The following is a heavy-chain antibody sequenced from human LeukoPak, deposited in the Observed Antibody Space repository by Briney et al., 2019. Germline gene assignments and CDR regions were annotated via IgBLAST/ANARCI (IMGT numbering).Heavy chain of an antibody. CDR3: ARLTSSSWYSHYYYMDV. V-gene: IGHV4-39*01. J-gene: IGHJ6*03. D-gene: IGHD6-13*01. Sequence: PSETLSLTCTVSGGSISSSSYHWGWIRQPPGKGLEWIGSIYYSGSTYYNPSLKSRVTISVDTSKNQFSLKLSSVTAADTAVYYCARLTSSSWYSHYYYMDVWGKGTTVTVSS. CDR1: GGSISSSSYH. CDR2: IYYSGST.